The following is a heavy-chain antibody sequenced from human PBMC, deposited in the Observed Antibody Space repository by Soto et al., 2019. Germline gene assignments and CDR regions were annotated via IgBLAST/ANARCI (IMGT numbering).Heavy chain of an antibody. V-gene: IGHV3-66*01. CDR3: ATSLYGWGTNCYASAPRF. CDR2: IYSGGII. Sequence: RLPWSAAECNIKDYRMNRVRQDPKKRLEWVSIIYSGGIIYYAYSVKGRCTISRDNSKYTLYLQMNSLRAEDTALYYCATSLYGWGTNCYASAPRFWGQGTLGTVPS. J-gene: IGHJ1*01. D-gene: IGHD3-10*01. CDR1: ECNIKDYR.